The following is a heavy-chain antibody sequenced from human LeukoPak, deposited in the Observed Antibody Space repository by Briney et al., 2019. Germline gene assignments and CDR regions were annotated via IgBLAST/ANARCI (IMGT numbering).Heavy chain of an antibody. CDR1: GGSISSYF. J-gene: IGHJ4*02. CDR3: ARSKYSSGWYGSDY. V-gene: IGHV4-59*08. D-gene: IGHD6-19*01. Sequence: SETLSLTCTVSGGSISSYFWSWIRQPPGKGLEWIGYIYYSGSTNYNPSLKSRVTISVDTSKNQFSLNLSSVTAADTAFYYCARSKYSSGWYGSDYWGQGILVTVSS. CDR2: IYYSGST.